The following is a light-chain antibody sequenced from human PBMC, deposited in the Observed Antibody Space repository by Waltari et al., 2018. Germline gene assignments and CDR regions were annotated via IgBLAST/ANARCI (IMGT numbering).Light chain of an antibody. CDR2: EGS. CDR3: CSYAGSSIVV. CDR1: SSDVGSYNL. Sequence: QSALTQPASVSGSPGQSITISCTGTSSDVGSYNLVSWYQQHPGTAPKLMIYEGSKRPSGVSNRFSGSKSGNTASLTISGLQAEDEADYYCCSYAGSSIVVFGGGTKLTVL. V-gene: IGLV2-23*01. J-gene: IGLJ2*01.